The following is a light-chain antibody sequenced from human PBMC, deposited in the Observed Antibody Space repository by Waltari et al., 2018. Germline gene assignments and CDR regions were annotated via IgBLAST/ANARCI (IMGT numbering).Light chain of an antibody. Sequence: DIVMTQSPDSLAVSLGERATINCKSSQSVLYSSNNKNYLAWYQQKPGQPPKLLIYWASTRESGVLDRFSGSVSGTDFTLTISSLQAEDVAVYYCQHYYSPPWTFGQGTKVEIK. CDR1: QSVLYSSNNKNY. J-gene: IGKJ1*01. V-gene: IGKV4-1*01. CDR3: QHYYSPPWT. CDR2: WAS.